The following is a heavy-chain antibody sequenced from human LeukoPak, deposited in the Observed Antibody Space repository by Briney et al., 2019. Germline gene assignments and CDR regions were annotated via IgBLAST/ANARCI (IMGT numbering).Heavy chain of an antibody. V-gene: IGHV3-23*01. CDR3: AKKSGDHFHFDF. Sequence: GGSLRLSCAASGFTFSSYAMSWVRQAPGKGLEWVSAISGSGGSTYYADSVKGRFTISRDNSKSTLYLQMNSLRAEDTAVYHCAKKSGDHFHFDFWGQGTLVTVSS. J-gene: IGHJ4*02. CDR2: ISGSGGST. CDR1: GFTFSSYA. D-gene: IGHD2-21*01.